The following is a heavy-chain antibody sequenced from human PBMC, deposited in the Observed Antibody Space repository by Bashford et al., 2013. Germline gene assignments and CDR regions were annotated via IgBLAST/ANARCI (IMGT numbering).Heavy chain of an antibody. J-gene: IGHJ5*02. D-gene: IGHD3-10*01. CDR1: GGSISGPGLY. CDR3: ARLTYGAGSSQNWFDP. V-gene: IGHV4-31*03. CDR2: IYHSAST. Sequence: SETLSLTCTVSGGSISGPGLYWTWIRQHPGKGLEWIGYIYHSASTFYNPSLKGRLSISLDTSKNQFSLKLTSVTAADTAVYYCARLTYGAGSSQNWFDPWGQGTLVTVSS.